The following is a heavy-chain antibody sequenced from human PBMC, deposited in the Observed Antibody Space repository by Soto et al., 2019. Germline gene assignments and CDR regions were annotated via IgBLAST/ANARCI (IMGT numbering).Heavy chain of an antibody. CDR1: GGSFSGYY. J-gene: IGHJ5*02. CDR2: IDHSGYT. Sequence: SETLSLTCAVYGGSFSGYYWNWIRQPPGKGLEWIGEIDHSGYTNYNPSLKSRVTISVDTSKNQFSLRLTSVTAADTAVYYCARVRDWFDPGGQGTLVTVSS. D-gene: IGHD3-3*01. CDR3: ARVRDWFDP. V-gene: IGHV4-34*01.